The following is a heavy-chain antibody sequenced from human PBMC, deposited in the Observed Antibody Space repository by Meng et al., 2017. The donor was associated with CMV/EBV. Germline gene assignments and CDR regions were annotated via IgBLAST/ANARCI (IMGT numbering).Heavy chain of an antibody. D-gene: IGHD1-14*01. CDR1: GGTFSGYA. Sequence: SCKASGGTFSGYAIGWVRQAPGQWLGWMGGIIPIFGAADYAQKFQGRVTITTDESTSTAYMELSSLRSEDTAVYCCARADRTEPLDYWGQGTLVTVSS. V-gene: IGHV1-69*05. CDR2: IIPIFGAA. J-gene: IGHJ4*02. CDR3: ARADRTEPLDY.